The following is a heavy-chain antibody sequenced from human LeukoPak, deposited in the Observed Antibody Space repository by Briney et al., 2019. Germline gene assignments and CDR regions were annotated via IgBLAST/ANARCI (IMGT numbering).Heavy chain of an antibody. Sequence: ASVKVSCKTSGYIFTSYGIGWVRQAPGQGLEWMGWISVYRGNRNFAQNLQGRVTLTTDTSTNTAYMELRSLTSDDTAVYYCGKVGSYENGGNGFDFWGKGTKVTVFS. J-gene: IGHJ3*01. CDR2: ISVYRGNR. CDR3: GKVGSYENGGNGFDF. D-gene: IGHD3-22*01. V-gene: IGHV1-18*01. CDR1: GYIFTSYG.